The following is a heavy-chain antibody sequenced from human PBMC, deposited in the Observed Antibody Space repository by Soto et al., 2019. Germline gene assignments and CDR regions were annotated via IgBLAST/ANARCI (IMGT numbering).Heavy chain of an antibody. CDR1: GGPVSSGSYY. J-gene: IGHJ6*03. CDR2: IYYSGST. D-gene: IGHD3-3*01. Sequence: ASETLSLTCTVSGGPVSSGSYYWSWIRQPPGKGLEWIGYIYYSGSTNYNPSLKSRVTISVDTSKNQFSLKLSSVTAADTAVYYCARVALLRFLEWSGYYYYYDMDVWGKGTTVTVSS. V-gene: IGHV4-61*01. CDR3: ARVALLRFLEWSGYYYYYDMDV.